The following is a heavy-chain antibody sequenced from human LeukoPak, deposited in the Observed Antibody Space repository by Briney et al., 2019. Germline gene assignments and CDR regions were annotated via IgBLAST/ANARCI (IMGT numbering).Heavy chain of an antibody. J-gene: IGHJ1*01. CDR1: GFSFSNYA. CDR3: ARGYCGGDCYGD. V-gene: IGHV3-21*01. Sequence: GGSLRLSCAASGFSFSNYAMNWVRQAPGKGLEWVSSIEGSSSRIYYADSVKGRFTISRDNTKSSLYLQMNSLRAEDMAVYYCARGYCGGDCYGDWGQGTLVTVSS. D-gene: IGHD2-21*02. CDR2: IEGSSSRI.